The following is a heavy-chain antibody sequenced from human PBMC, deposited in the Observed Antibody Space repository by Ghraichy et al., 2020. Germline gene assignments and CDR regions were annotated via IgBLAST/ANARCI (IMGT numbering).Heavy chain of an antibody. Sequence: ASVKVSCKASGYSFTTYGITWVRQAPGQGFEWMGWISAYNGDTSYAQKLQGRVTMTTDTSTSTAYLELRSLRSDDTAMYYCAREGMSLNTHDAFDIWGQGTMVTVSS. CDR1: GYSFTTYG. CDR2: ISAYNGDT. V-gene: IGHV1-18*01. CDR3: AREGMSLNTHDAFDI. D-gene: IGHD1-26*01. J-gene: IGHJ3*02.